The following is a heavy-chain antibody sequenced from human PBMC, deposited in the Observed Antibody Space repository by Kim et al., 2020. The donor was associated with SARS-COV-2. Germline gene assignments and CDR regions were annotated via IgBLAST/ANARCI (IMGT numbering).Heavy chain of an antibody. CDR2: ISPYNDKT. CDR3: LRDWKVQPSSDWIDP. Sequence: ASVKVSCRTSGYTFINYAITWVRQAPGQGLEWMGWISPYNDKTEYPQKFQDRVVMTTDTSTGTAYMEVRSLRSDDTAIYYRLRDWKVQPSSDWIDPWGQGTLITVSS. D-gene: IGHD6-19*01. V-gene: IGHV1-18*01. J-gene: IGHJ5*02. CDR1: GYTFINYA.